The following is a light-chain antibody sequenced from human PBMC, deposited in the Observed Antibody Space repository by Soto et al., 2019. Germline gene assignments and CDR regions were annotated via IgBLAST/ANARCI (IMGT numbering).Light chain of an antibody. Sequence: QSALTQPRSVSGSPGQSVTISCTGTISDVGSYNLVSWYQQHPGKPPKLMIYDGSQRPSGVSDRFSGSKSGNTASLTISGLQAEDEADYYCSSYAGSSTLVFGGGTQLTVL. J-gene: IGLJ3*02. CDR1: ISDVGSYNL. CDR2: DGS. V-gene: IGLV2-23*01. CDR3: SSYAGSSTLV.